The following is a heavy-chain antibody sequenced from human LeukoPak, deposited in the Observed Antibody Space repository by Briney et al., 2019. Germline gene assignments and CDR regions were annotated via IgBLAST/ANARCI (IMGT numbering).Heavy chain of an antibody. CDR3: ASLHGDYENY. CDR1: GYSISSGYY. Sequence: PSETLSLTCAVSGYSISSGYYWGWIRQPPGKGLEWIGSIYHSGSTYYNPSLKSRVTISVDTSKNQFSLKLSSVTAADTAVYYCASLHGDYENYWGQGTLVTVSS. D-gene: IGHD4-17*01. J-gene: IGHJ4*02. V-gene: IGHV4-38-2*01. CDR2: IYHSGST.